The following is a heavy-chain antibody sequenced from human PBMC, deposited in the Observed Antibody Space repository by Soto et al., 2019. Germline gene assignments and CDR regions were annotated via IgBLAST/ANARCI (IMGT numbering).Heavy chain of an antibody. CDR1: GFTFSSYA. V-gene: IGHV3-30*18. D-gene: IGHD3-16*02. CDR3: AKALGELSPESYDY. Sequence: QVQLVESGGGVVQPGRSLRLSCAASGFTFSSYAMHWVRQAPGKGLEWVAVISYDGSGKYYADSVKGRFTISSDNSKNTLNLQMNSLRADDTAVYYCAKALGELSPESYDYWGQGTLSTVSS. J-gene: IGHJ4*02. CDR2: ISYDGSGK.